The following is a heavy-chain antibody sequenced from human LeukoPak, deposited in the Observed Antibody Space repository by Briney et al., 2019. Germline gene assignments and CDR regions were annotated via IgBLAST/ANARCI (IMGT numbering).Heavy chain of an antibody. CDR1: GYTFTSYG. J-gene: IGHJ4*02. V-gene: IGHV1-18*01. D-gene: IGHD3-22*01. CDR3: ARDLLEVNYYYDSSGFDY. CDR2: ISAYNGNT. Sequence: GASVKVSCKASGYTFTSYGISWVRQAPGQGLEWMGWISAYNGNTNYAQKLQGRVTMTTDTSTSTAYMELRSLRSDDTAVYYCARDLLEVNYYYDSSGFDYWGQGTLVTVSS.